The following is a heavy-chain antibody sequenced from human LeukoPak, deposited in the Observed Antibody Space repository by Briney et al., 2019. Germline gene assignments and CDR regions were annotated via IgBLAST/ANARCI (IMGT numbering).Heavy chain of an antibody. CDR1: GGSFSGYY. D-gene: IGHD3-22*01. CDR2: INHSGST. J-gene: IGHJ4*02. Sequence: KPSETLSHTCAVYGGSFSGYYWSWIRQPPGKGLEWIGEINHSGSTNYNPSLKSRVTISVDTSKNQFSLKLSSVTAADTAVYYCVRALSSGYYSLNYWGQGTLVTVSS. CDR3: VRALSSGYYSLNY. V-gene: IGHV4-34*01.